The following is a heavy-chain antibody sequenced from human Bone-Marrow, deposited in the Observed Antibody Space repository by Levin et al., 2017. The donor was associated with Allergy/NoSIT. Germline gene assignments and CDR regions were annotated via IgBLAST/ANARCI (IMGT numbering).Heavy chain of an antibody. Sequence: SCTASGFTFSDSYMSWIRQAPEKGPEWLSYISDSGTTLYYADSVKGRFTISRDNAKNLLYLEMRSLRAEDTAVYYCARDAESSTSFAHWGQGTLVTVSS. V-gene: IGHV3-11*01. J-gene: IGHJ5*02. CDR3: ARDAESSTSFAH. CDR1: GFTFSDSY. D-gene: IGHD2-2*01. CDR2: ISDSGTTL.